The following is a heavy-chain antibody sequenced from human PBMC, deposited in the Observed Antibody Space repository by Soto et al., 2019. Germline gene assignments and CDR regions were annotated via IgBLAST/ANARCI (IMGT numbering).Heavy chain of an antibody. CDR3: AKGFIVVVTVIRPDDAFDA. V-gene: IGHV3-23*01. CDR2: ISGGGGST. CDR1: GFTIGNYG. J-gene: IGHJ5*01. Sequence: GGSLRLSCAASGFTIGNYGMNWVRQAPGKGLEWVSGISGGGGSTYYADSVKGRFTISRDPSKNTIFLEMNSLRAEDTAVYYCAKGFIVVVTVIRPDDAFDAWGQGTLVTVSS. D-gene: IGHD2-21*02.